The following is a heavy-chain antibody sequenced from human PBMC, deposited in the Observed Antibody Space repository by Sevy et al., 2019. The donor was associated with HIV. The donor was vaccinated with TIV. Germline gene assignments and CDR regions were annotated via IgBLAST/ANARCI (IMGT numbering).Heavy chain of an antibody. V-gene: IGHV3-64*02. D-gene: IGHD1-26*01. CDR3: VRRGTAGSYDY. J-gene: IGHJ4*02. CDR1: GFTFSSYV. Sequence: GGSLGLSCAASGFTFSSYVMHWARQAPGKGLESVSAISSTGGNTYYIDSVKGRFTISRDNSKNTLYLQMDSLRVEDMAVYYCVRRGTAGSYDYWGQGALVTVSS. CDR2: ISSTGGNT.